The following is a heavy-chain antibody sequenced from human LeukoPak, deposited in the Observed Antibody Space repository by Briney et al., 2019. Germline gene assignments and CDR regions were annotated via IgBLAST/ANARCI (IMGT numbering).Heavy chain of an antibody. D-gene: IGHD6-13*01. V-gene: IGHV5-51*01. CDR3: ARHGSSTWYADY. CDR1: GYSFINYW. Sequence: GESLQISCKGSGYSFINYWIGWVRQMPGKGLEWMGIIYPADSDTRYSPSFQGQVTISADKSISTAYLQWSSLKASDTAMYYCARHGSSTWYADYWGQGTLVTVSS. J-gene: IGHJ4*02. CDR2: IYPADSDT.